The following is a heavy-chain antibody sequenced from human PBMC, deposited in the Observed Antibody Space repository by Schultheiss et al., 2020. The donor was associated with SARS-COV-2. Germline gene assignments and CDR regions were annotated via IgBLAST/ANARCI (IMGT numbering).Heavy chain of an antibody. CDR3: ARRIGGTKDY. Sequence: GGSLRLSCAGSGFTFSSDAMSWVRQAPGKGLEWVSGISVSGGNTYYADSVKGRFIISRDNSKNTLFLQMDSVRAEDTAIYYCARRIGGTKDYWGQGTLVTVSS. D-gene: IGHD1-14*01. CDR2: ISVSGGNT. J-gene: IGHJ4*02. CDR1: GFTFSSDA. V-gene: IGHV3-23*01.